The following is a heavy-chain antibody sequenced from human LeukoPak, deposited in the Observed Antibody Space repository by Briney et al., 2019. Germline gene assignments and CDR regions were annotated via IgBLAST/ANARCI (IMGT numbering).Heavy chain of an antibody. Sequence: SETLSLTCAVYGGSFSGYYWSWIRQPPGKGLEWIGEINHSGSTNYNPSLKSRVTISVDTSKNQFSLKLSSVTAADTAVYYCAGSCGGDCYTDYWGQGTLVTVSP. CDR2: INHSGST. CDR1: GGSFSGYY. CDR3: AGSCGGDCYTDY. J-gene: IGHJ4*02. D-gene: IGHD2-21*02. V-gene: IGHV4-34*01.